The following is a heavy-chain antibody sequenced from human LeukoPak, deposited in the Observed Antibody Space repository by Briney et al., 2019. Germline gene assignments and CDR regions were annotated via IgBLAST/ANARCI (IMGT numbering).Heavy chain of an antibody. Sequence: PGRSLRLSCAASGFTFSSYGMHWVRQAPGKGLEWVAVISYDGSNKYYADSVKGRFTFSRDNSKNTLYLQMNSLRAEDTAVYYCAKATSSGYYYPSDYWGQGTLVTVSS. CDR2: ISYDGSNK. CDR1: GFTFSSYG. CDR3: AKATSSGYYYPSDY. J-gene: IGHJ4*02. D-gene: IGHD3-22*01. V-gene: IGHV3-30*18.